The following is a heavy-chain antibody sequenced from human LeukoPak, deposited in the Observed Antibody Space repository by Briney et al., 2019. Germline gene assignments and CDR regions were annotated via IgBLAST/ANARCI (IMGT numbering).Heavy chain of an antibody. CDR2: INHSGST. CDR1: GGSFSGYY. Sequence: PPETLSLTCAVYGGSFSGYYWSWIRQPPGKGLEWIGEINHSGSTNYNPSLKSRVTISVDTSKNQFSLKLSSVTAADTAVYYCARGRITMVLYYGMDVWGQGTTVTVSS. CDR3: ARGRITMVLYYGMDV. J-gene: IGHJ6*02. D-gene: IGHD3-10*01. V-gene: IGHV4-34*01.